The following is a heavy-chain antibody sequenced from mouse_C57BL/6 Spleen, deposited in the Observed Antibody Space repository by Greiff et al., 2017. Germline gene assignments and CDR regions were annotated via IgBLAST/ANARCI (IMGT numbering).Heavy chain of an antibody. V-gene: IGHV5-15*01. CDR3: ARRRVTTFAMDY. D-gene: IGHD2-2*01. CDR1: GFTFSDYG. Sequence: EVKLMESGGGLVQPGGSLKLSCAASGFTFSDYGMAWVRQAPRKGPEWVAFISNLAYSIYYADTVTGRFTISRENAKNTLYLEMSSLRSEDTAMYYCARRRVTTFAMDYWGQGTSVTVSS. CDR2: ISNLAYSI. J-gene: IGHJ4*01.